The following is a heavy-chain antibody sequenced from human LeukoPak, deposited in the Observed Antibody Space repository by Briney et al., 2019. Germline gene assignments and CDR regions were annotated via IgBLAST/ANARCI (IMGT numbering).Heavy chain of an antibody. CDR2: LSYDGSNK. J-gene: IGHJ4*02. D-gene: IGHD4-17*01. Sequence: GGSLRLSCAASGFTFSSYAMHWVRQAPGKGLEWVAVLSYDGSNKYYADSVKGRFTISRDNSKNTLYLQMNSLRAEDTAVYYCAREYGDYAFDYWGQGTLVTVSS. V-gene: IGHV3-30*04. CDR1: GFTFSSYA. CDR3: AREYGDYAFDY.